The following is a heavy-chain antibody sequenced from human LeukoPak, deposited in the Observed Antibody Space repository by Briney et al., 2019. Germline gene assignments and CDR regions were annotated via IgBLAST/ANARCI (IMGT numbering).Heavy chain of an antibody. CDR1: GYTFTSYY. Sequence: ASVKVSCKASGYTFTSYYMHWVRQAPGQGLEWMGIINPSGGSTSYAQKFQGRVTITTDESTSTAYMELSSLRSEDTAVYYCAREPPPGPVAVAGTGDYWGQGTLVTVSS. CDR3: AREPPPGPVAVAGTGDY. V-gene: IGHV1-46*01. CDR2: INPSGGST. J-gene: IGHJ4*02. D-gene: IGHD6-19*01.